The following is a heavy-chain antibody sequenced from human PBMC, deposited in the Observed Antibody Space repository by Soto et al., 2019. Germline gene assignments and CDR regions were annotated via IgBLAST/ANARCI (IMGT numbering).Heavy chain of an antibody. CDR2: ISAKGAGT. J-gene: IGHJ4*02. Sequence: LRLSCAASGFTFGSYVMSWVRQAPGRGLELVSVISAKGAGTKYADSVKGRFTISRDNSRNTMYLQMNSLRAEDTAIYYCAKLYYHDSTGFFRHFDYWGQGTRVTVSS. CDR3: AKLYYHDSTGFFRHFDY. D-gene: IGHD3-22*01. V-gene: IGHV3-23*01. CDR1: GFTFGSYV.